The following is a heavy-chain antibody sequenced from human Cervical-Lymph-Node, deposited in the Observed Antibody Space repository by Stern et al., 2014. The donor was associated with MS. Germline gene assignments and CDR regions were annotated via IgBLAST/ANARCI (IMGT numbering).Heavy chain of an antibody. V-gene: IGHV4-31*02. CDR1: SSGGYY. J-gene: IGHJ6*02. D-gene: IGHD5-12*01. CDR3: ARGIGLRSSFYYYYYGMDV. CDR2: IYYSGST. Sequence: SSGGYYWSWIRQHPGKGLEWIGYIYYSGSTYYNPSLKSRVTISVDTSKNQFSLKLSSVTAADTAVYYCARGIGLRSSFYYYYYGMDVWGQGTTVTVSS.